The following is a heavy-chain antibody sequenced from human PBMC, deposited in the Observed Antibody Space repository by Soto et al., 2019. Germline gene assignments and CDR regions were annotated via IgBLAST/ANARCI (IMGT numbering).Heavy chain of an antibody. CDR3: ATSYCGNECQPNRAFYYFGWDV. D-gene: IGHD2-21*01. J-gene: IGHJ6*02. V-gene: IGHV1-69*01. CDR2: IIPILEAT. Sequence: QVQLVQSGAEVRKPGSSVKVSCRASGGTFSDFTVTWVRQAPGQGLEWMGGIIPILEATKYAQTFQDRVTFTADESTSTVFMALSSLRSEDTAVYFCATSYCGNECQPNRAFYYFGWDVWGQGTTVPVSS. CDR1: GGTFSDFT.